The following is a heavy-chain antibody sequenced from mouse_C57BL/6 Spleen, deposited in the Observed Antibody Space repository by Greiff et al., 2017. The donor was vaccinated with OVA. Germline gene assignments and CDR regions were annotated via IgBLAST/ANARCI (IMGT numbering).Heavy chain of an antibody. J-gene: IGHJ2*01. V-gene: IGHV1-81*01. D-gene: IGHD1-1*01. CDR2: IYPRSGNT. Sequence: VQLQQSGAELARPGASVKLSCKASGYTFTSYGISWVKQRTGQGLEWIGEIYPRSGNTYYNEKFKGKATLTADKSSSTAYMELRSLTSEDSAVYFCALITTVEDYFDYWGQGTTLTVSS. CDR1: GYTFTSYG. CDR3: ALITTVEDYFDY.